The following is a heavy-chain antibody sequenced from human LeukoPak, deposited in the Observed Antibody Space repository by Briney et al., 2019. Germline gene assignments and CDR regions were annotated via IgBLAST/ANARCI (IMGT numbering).Heavy chain of an antibody. V-gene: IGHV3-33*01. J-gene: IGHJ4*02. D-gene: IGHD5-12*01. CDR1: GFTFSNYG. CDR3: ARAYSRESGYDFVFEN. CDR2: IRYDGSTK. Sequence: GRSLRLSCAASGFTFSNYGVHWVRQAPGKGLEWVAVIRYDGSTKYYADSVKGRFTISRDNSKNTVYLEMNSLRAEDTAVYYCARAYSRESGYDFVFENWGQGTLVSVSS.